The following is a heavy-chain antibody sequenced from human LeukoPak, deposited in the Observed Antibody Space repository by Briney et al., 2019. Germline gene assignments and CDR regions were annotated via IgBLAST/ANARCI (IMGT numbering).Heavy chain of an antibody. CDR3: ARVTGYVIEDNFDY. Sequence: SETLSLTCAVYGGSFSGYHCTWIRQPPGKGLVWMGEMNHSGSTNYYPSPKSRVTISVDTSKNPFSLKLRSVTTADTAVYYCARVTGYVIEDNFDYWGQGTLVTVSS. D-gene: IGHD2-15*01. CDR1: GGSFSGYH. J-gene: IGHJ4*02. V-gene: IGHV4-34*01. CDR2: MNHSGST.